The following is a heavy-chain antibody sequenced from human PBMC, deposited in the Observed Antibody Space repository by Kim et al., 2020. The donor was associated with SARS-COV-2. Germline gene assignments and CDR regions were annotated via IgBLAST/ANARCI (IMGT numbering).Heavy chain of an antibody. J-gene: IGHJ2*01. CDR2: INSDGSWR. Sequence: GGSLRLSCAASGFILSNNLIHWVRQAPGKGLVWVSRINSDGSWRHYADSVRGRFTISRDNAKNTVDLQMNSLRAEDTALYYCTRDPGSDTHDWYFDLWGRGTLVTVSS. V-gene: IGHV3-74*01. CDR1: GFILSNNL. CDR3: TRDPGSDTHDWYFDL.